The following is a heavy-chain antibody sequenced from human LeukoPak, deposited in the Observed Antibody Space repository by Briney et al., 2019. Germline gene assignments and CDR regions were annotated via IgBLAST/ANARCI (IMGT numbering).Heavy chain of an antibody. CDR2: IKLDRSEK. D-gene: IGHD5-18*01. Sequence: GGSLRLSCAASGFTVSSNYMSWVRQAPGKGLELVANIKLDRSEKYYVDSVKGRFTISRDNAKNSLYLQMNSLRAEDTAVYYCARAKRGYSYGYYHYFDYWGQGTLVTVSS. J-gene: IGHJ4*02. CDR1: GFTVSSNY. CDR3: ARAKRGYSYGYYHYFDY. V-gene: IGHV3-7*03.